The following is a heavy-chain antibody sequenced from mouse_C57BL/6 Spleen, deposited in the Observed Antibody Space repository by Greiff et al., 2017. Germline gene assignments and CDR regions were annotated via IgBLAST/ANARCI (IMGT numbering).Heavy chain of an antibody. CDR3: ARWYYGNSEFAY. D-gene: IGHD1-1*01. CDR1: GYTFTSYW. V-gene: IGHV1-61*01. Sequence: VQLLQSGAELVRPGSSVKLSCTSSGYTFTSYWMDWVKQRHGQGLEWIGNIYSSDSESNYNQKFKDKATLTVDKASITAYMQLSSLTSEDSAVYYCARWYYGNSEFAYWGQGTLVTVSA. J-gene: IGHJ3*01. CDR2: IYSSDSES.